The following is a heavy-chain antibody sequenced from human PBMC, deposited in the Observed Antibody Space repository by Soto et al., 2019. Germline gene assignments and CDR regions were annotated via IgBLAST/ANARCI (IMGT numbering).Heavy chain of an antibody. J-gene: IGHJ6*02. V-gene: IGHV1-3*01. CDR1: GYTFNSYA. Sequence: GASVKVSCKASGYTFNSYAMHWVRQAPGQRLEWMGWINAGNGNTKYSQKFQGRVTITRDTSASTAYMELSSLRSEDTAVYYCARDYVAAGFYYYYGMDVWGQGTTVTVSS. CDR3: ARDYVAAGFYYYYGMDV. D-gene: IGHD6-13*01. CDR2: INAGNGNT.